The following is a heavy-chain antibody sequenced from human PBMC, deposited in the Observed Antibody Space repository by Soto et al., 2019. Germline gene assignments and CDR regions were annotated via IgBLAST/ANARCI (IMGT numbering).Heavy chain of an antibody. CDR2: IYYSGST. V-gene: IGHV4-31*03. CDR1: GGSISSGGYY. CDR3: ARNPYDSSGYYSYFQH. J-gene: IGHJ1*01. D-gene: IGHD3-22*01. Sequence: SETLSLTCTVSGGSISSGGYYWSWIRQHPGKVLEWIGYIYYSGSTYYNPSLKSRVTISVDTSKNQFSLKLSSVTAADTAVYYCARNPYDSSGYYSYFQHWGQGTLVTVSS.